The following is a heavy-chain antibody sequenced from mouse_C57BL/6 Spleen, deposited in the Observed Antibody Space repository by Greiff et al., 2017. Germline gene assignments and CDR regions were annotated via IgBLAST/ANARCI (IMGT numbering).Heavy chain of an antibody. J-gene: IGHJ1*03. V-gene: IGHV1-55*01. CDR2: IYPGSGST. D-gene: IGHD1-1*01. Sequence: QVQLQQPGAELVKPGASVKMSCKASGYTFTSYWITWVKQRPGQGLEWIGDIYPGSGSTNYNEKFKSKATLTVDTSSSTAYMQLSSLTSEDSAVXYCARWALYYYGSHWYFDVWGTGTTVTVSS. CDR1: GYTFTSYW. CDR3: ARWALYYYGSHWYFDV.